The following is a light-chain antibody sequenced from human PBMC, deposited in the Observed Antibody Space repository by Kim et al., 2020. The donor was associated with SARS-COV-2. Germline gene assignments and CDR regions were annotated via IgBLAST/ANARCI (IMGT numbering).Light chain of an antibody. CDR2: EVT. J-gene: IGLJ3*02. CDR3: SSYAGSNTWV. V-gene: IGLV2-8*01. Sequence: QSALTQPPSASGSPGQTVTISCTGTSSDVGGYKYVSWYQQHPGKAPKLIIYEVTKRPSGVPDRFSGSKSANTASLTVSGFQAEDEADYYCSSYAGSNTWVFGGGTQLTVL. CDR1: SSDVGGYKY.